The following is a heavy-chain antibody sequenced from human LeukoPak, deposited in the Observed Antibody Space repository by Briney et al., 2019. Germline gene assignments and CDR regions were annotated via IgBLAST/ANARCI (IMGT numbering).Heavy chain of an antibody. CDR3: ARAPNYYGSGSAMDY. Sequence: SQTLSLTCTVSGGSISSGSYYWSWIRQPAGKGLEWIGRIYTSGSTNYNPSLKSRVTMSVDTSKNQFSLKLSSVTAADTAVYYCARAPNYYGSGSAMDYWGQGTLVTVSS. V-gene: IGHV4-61*02. J-gene: IGHJ4*02. CDR1: GGSISSGSYY. D-gene: IGHD3-10*01. CDR2: IYTSGST.